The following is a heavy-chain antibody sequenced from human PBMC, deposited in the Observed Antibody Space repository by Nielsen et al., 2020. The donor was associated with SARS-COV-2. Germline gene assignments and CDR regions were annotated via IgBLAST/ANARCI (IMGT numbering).Heavy chain of an antibody. Sequence: SVKGRFTISRDNSKNTLYLQMNSLRAEDTAVYYCARGITVADPDYWGQGTLVTVSS. V-gene: IGHV3-30*07. J-gene: IGHJ4*02. D-gene: IGHD6-19*01. CDR3: ARGITVADPDY.